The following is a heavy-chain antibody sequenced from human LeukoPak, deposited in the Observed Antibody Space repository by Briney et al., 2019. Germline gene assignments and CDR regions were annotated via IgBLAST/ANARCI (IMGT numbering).Heavy chain of an antibody. CDR3: ARDGVGYCSSTSCYLTY. V-gene: IGHV3-21*01. CDR2: ISSSSSYI. D-gene: IGHD2-2*01. Sequence: PGGSLRLSCAASGFTFSSYSMNWVRQAPGKGLEWVSSISSSSSYIYYADSVKGRFTISRDNAKNSLYLQMDSLRAEDTAVYYCARDGVGYCSSTSCYLTYWGQGTLVTVSS. CDR1: GFTFSSYS. J-gene: IGHJ4*02.